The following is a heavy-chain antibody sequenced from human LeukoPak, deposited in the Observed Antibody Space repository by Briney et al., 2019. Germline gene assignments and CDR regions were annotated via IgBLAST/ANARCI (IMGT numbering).Heavy chain of an antibody. Sequence: GGSLGLSCAASGFTFSSYAMSWVRQAPGKGLEWVSAISGSGGSTYYADSVKGRFTISRDNSKNTLYLQMNSLRAEDTAVYYCAKVGYGSDTYYFDYWGQGTLVTVSS. J-gene: IGHJ4*02. CDR3: AKVGYGSDTYYFDY. CDR1: GFTFSSYA. D-gene: IGHD3-10*01. V-gene: IGHV3-23*01. CDR2: ISGSGGST.